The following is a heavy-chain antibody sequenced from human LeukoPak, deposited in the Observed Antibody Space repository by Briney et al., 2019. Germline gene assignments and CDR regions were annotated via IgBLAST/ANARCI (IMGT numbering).Heavy chain of an antibody. CDR1: GASINSYY. J-gene: IGHJ4*02. D-gene: IGHD6-19*01. CDR2: IYTSETT. V-gene: IGHV4-4*09. Sequence: SETLSLTRTVSGASINSYYWSWIRQPPGKGLEWIGYIYTSETTKYNPSLRSRVSISMDTSKNQFSLRLSSMTAADTAVYYCARHRSPSSLSYFDIWGQGTLVIVSS. CDR3: ARHRSPSSLSYFDI.